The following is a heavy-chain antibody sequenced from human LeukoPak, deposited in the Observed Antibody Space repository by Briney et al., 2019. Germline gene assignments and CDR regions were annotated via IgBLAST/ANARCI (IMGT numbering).Heavy chain of an antibody. Sequence: GGSLRLSCAASGFTFSSYWMSWVRQAPGKGLEWVANIKQDGSEKYYVDFVKGRFTISRDNAKNALYLQMNSLRAEDTAVYYCARYSGSYEVNYYYYYGMDVWGQGTTVTVSS. D-gene: IGHD1-26*01. CDR1: GFTFSSYW. J-gene: IGHJ6*02. V-gene: IGHV3-7*03. CDR3: ARYSGSYEVNYYYYYGMDV. CDR2: IKQDGSEK.